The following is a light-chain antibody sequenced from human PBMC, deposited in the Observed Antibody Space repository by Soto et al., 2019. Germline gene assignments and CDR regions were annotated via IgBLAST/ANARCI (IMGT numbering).Light chain of an antibody. V-gene: IGKV1-12*01. CDR2: SAS. Sequence: DIHVTQSPSSVSASVGDRVTITCRASQAITSWLAWYQQKPGRAPKLLIYSASSLQSGAPSRFTGSGSGTDFTLTITRLQPDDAAVYYCQQTRSFPLTCCGGTKVEI. CDR1: QAITSW. J-gene: IGKJ4*01. CDR3: QQTRSFPLT.